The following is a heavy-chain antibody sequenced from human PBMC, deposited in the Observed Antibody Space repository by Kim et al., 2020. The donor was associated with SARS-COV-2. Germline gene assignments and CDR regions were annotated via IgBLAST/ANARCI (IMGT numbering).Heavy chain of an antibody. CDR2: ISGSGGST. J-gene: IGHJ4*02. D-gene: IGHD6-6*01. V-gene: IGHV3-23*01. CDR3: AKPADSSSFGFDY. CDR1: GFTFSSYA. Sequence: GGSLRLSCAASGFTFSSYAMSWVRQAPGKGLEWVSAISGSGGSTYYADSVKGRFTISRVNSKNTLYLQMNSLRAEDTALYYCAKPADSSSFGFDYWGQGTLVTVSS.